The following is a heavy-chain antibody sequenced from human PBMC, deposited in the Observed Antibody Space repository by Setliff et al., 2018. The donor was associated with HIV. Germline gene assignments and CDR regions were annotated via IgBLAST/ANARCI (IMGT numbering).Heavy chain of an antibody. CDR2: IYYSGST. V-gene: IGHV4-61*01. J-gene: IGHJ1*01. D-gene: IGHD2-15*01. CDR1: GGSVGSGSYY. Sequence: LSLTCSVSGGSVGSGSYYWSWIRQSPGKGLEWLGYIYYSGSTTYNPSLRSRVTISIDTSKNQFSLNLRSDDTAGYYCTEVVPVNPGYFNDWGQGTLVTVSS. CDR3: TEVVPVNPGYFND.